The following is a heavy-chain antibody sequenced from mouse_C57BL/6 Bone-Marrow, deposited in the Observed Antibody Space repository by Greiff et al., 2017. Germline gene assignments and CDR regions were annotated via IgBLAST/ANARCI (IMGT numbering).Heavy chain of an antibody. CDR1: GFTFSSYG. CDR3: ARQRSFFDY. V-gene: IGHV5-6*02. CDR2: ISSGGSYT. Sequence: EVMLVESGGDLVKPGGSLKLSCAASGFTFSSYGMSWVRQTPDKRLEWVATISSGGSYTYYPDSVKGRVTIARDNAKNTLYLQMSSLKAEETAMYYCARQRSFFDYWGQGTTLTVSS. D-gene: IGHD1-1*01. J-gene: IGHJ2*01.